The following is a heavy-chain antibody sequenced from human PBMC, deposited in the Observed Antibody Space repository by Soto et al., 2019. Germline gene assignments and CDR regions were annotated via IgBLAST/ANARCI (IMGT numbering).Heavy chain of an antibody. D-gene: IGHD3-10*01. Sequence: QVQLQQWGAGLLKPSETLSLTCAVYGGSFSGYYWSWIRQPPGKGLEWIGEINHSGSTNYNPSLMSRVTISVDTSKNQFSLKLSSVPAADTAVYYCARSEEDGSGSYHIQAHWGQGTLVTVSS. CDR3: ARSEEDGSGSYHIQAH. V-gene: IGHV4-34*01. CDR1: GGSFSGYY. J-gene: IGHJ4*02. CDR2: INHSGST.